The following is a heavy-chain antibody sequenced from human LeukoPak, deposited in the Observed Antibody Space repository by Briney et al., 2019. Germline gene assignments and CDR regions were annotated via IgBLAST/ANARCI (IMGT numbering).Heavy chain of an antibody. CDR1: GFTFSSYS. CDR3: ARDGIMTTSGWDFDY. D-gene: IGHD6-19*01. V-gene: IGHV3-21*01. Sequence: GGSLGLSCEASGFTFSSYSMNWVRQAPGRGLEWVSSISSRSSDIYYADSVKGRFTISRDNARHSLYLQMNSLRADDTAVYYCARDGIMTTSGWDFDYWGQGTLVTVSS. J-gene: IGHJ4*02. CDR2: ISSRSSDI.